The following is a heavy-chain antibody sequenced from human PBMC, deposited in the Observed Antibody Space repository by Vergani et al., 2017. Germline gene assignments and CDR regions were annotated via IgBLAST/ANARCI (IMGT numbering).Heavy chain of an antibody. CDR3: ARDRDLYCRSTTSCHNWFDP. Sequence: QVQLQESGPGLVKPSETLSLTCTVSGAAIKDFYWSWFRQPPGKGLEWIGYVYYTGCTTYNPSLKSRVTISVDTSNNQFSLRMTSLTAADTAIYYCARDRDLYCRSTTSCHNWFDPWGQGSLVTVSS. J-gene: IGHJ5*02. D-gene: IGHD2/OR15-2a*01. V-gene: IGHV4-59*01. CDR1: GAAIKDFY. CDR2: VYYTGCT.